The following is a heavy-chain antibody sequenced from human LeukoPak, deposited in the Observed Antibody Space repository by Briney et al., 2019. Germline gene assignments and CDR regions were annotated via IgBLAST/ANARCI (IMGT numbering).Heavy chain of an antibody. J-gene: IGHJ3*02. Sequence: GASVKVSCKASGDTFTNYYMHWGRQAPGQGLEWMGIINPSGGSTSYAQKFQGRVTMSRDMSTSTVSMELSSLRSEDTAVYYCAKVHTYYYDSSHDAFAICSQETMVTVSS. D-gene: IGHD3-22*01. CDR1: GDTFTNYY. CDR2: INPSGGST. V-gene: IGHV1-46*01. CDR3: AKVHTYYYDSSHDAFAI.